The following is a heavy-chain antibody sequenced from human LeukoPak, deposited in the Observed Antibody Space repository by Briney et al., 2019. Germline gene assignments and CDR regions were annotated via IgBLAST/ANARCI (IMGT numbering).Heavy chain of an antibody. CDR1: GYSISSGYY. J-gene: IGHJ6*03. CDR2: IYHSGST. Sequence: SETLSLTCTVSGYSISSGYYWGWIRQPPGKGLEWIGSIYHSGSTYYNPSLKSRVTISVDTSKNQFSLKLSSVTAADTAVYYCARGGYHMDVWGKGTTVTISS. CDR3: ARGGYHMDV. V-gene: IGHV4-38-2*02. D-gene: IGHD3-16*01.